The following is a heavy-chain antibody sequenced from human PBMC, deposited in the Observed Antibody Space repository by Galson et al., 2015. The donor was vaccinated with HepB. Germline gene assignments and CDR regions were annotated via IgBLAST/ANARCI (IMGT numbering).Heavy chain of an antibody. CDR1: GFTFGDYA. CDR2: IRSKAYGGTT. Sequence: SLRLSCAASGFTFGDYAMSWVRQAPGKGLEWVGFIRSKAYGGTTEYAASVKGRFTISRDDSKSIAYLQMNSLKTEDTAVYYCTRGPYGSGSYYLDYWGQGTLVTVSS. J-gene: IGHJ4*02. CDR3: TRGPYGSGSYYLDY. D-gene: IGHD3-10*01. V-gene: IGHV3-49*04.